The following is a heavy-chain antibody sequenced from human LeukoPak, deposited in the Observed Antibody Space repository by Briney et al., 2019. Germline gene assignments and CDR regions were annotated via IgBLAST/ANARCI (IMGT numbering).Heavy chain of an antibody. Sequence: GGSLRLSCAVSGFTFSNYAMHWVRQAPGKGLEWVAVISYDGSNKYYADSLEGRFTISRDNSKNTLYLQMNSLRAEDTAVYFCARDPLLSHQRGYFDSWGQGTLVTVSS. CDR2: ISYDGSNK. D-gene: IGHD3-10*01. CDR1: GFTFSNYA. J-gene: IGHJ4*02. CDR3: ARDPLLSHQRGYFDS. V-gene: IGHV3-30-3*01.